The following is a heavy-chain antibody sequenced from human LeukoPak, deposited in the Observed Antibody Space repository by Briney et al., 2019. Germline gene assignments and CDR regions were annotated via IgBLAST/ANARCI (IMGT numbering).Heavy chain of an antibody. J-gene: IGHJ6*02. D-gene: IGHD6-13*01. CDR1: GFTFSTYA. Sequence: GGSLRLSCVASGFTFSTYAMSWVRQAPGKGLEWVSAISGSDGSTYHADSVKGRFTISRDNSKNTLYLQLNSLRAEDTALYYCAKGPMYSSSWYLGGMDVWGQGTTVTVSS. CDR3: AKGPMYSSSWYLGGMDV. V-gene: IGHV3-23*01. CDR2: ISGSDGST.